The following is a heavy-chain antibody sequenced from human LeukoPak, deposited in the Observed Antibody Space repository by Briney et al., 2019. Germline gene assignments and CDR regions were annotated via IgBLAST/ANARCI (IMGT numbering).Heavy chain of an antibody. V-gene: IGHV4-4*07. CDR1: GGSISSYY. J-gene: IGHJ3*02. D-gene: IGHD4-17*01. CDR3: AGVPHDYGDYEAFDI. CDR2: IYTSEST. Sequence: SGTLSLTCTVSGGSISSYYWSWIRQPAGKGLEWIGRIYTSESTNYNPSLKSRVTMSIDTSKNQFSLKLSSVTAADTAVYYCAGVPHDYGDYEAFDIWGRGTMVTVSS.